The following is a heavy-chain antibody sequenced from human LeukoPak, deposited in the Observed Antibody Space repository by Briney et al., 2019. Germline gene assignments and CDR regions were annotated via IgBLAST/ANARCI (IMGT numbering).Heavy chain of an antibody. D-gene: IGHD4-17*01. Sequence: SVKVSCKASGGTFSSYAISWVRQAPGQGLEWMGGIIPIFGTANYAQKFQGRVTITADESTSTAYMELSSLRSENTAVYYCARGVRGATVTHFDYWGQGTLVTVSS. J-gene: IGHJ4*02. CDR3: ARGVRGATVTHFDY. V-gene: IGHV1-69*13. CDR2: IIPIFGTA. CDR1: GGTFSSYA.